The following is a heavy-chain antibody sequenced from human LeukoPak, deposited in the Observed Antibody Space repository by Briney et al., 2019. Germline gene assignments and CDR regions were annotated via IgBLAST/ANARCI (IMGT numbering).Heavy chain of an antibody. CDR3: TRVFVGDEYSSSGY. D-gene: IGHD6-13*01. CDR2: INSDGRST. J-gene: IGHJ4*02. V-gene: IGHV3-74*01. Sequence: PGRSLRLSCAASGFTFDDYAMHWVRQAPGKGLVWVSRINSDGRSTTYADSVRGRFTVSRDNAKNTLYLQMNSLKVEDTAMYYCTRVFVGDEYSSSGYWGQGTLVTVSS. CDR1: GFTFDDYA.